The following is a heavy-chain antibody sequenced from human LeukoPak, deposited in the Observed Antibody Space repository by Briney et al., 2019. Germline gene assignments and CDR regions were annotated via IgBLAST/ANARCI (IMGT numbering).Heavy chain of an antibody. V-gene: IGHV1-2*06. Sequence: ASVKVSCKASGYTFTCYYMHWVRQAPGQGLEWMGRINPNSGGTNYAQKFQGRVTMTRDTSISTAYMELSRLRSDDTAVYYCASWGYDLDGDYFDYWGQGTLVTVSA. D-gene: IGHD5-12*01. CDR2: INPNSGGT. CDR3: ASWGYDLDGDYFDY. CDR1: GYTFTCYY. J-gene: IGHJ4*02.